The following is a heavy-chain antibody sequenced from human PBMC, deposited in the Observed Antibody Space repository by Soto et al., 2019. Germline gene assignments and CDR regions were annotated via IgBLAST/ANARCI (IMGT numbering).Heavy chain of an antibody. J-gene: IGHJ6*04. Sequence: SETLSLTCAVYGGSFSGYYWSWIRQPPGKGLEWIGEINHSGSTNYNPSLKSRVTISVDTSKNQFSLKLGSVTAADTAVYYCARLDGHHHFLDVPGKGSSVIVSS. CDR1: GGSFSGYY. CDR2: INHSGST. CDR3: ARLDGHHHFLDV. V-gene: IGHV4-34*01.